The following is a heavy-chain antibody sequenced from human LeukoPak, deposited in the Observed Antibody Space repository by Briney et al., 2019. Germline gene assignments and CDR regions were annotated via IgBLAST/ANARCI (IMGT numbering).Heavy chain of an antibody. CDR2: VHHSGIT. D-gene: IGHD1-14*01. CDR1: GYSISSDYY. V-gene: IGHV4-38-2*02. Sequence: PSETLSLTCTVSGYSISSDYYWSWIRQPPGKGLEWIGYVHHSGITYYNPSLKSRLTMSIDTSKDQFSLNVTSVTAADTAMYFCARERGTIVDSSGPTWFDAWGQGVLVIVSS. CDR3: ARERGTIVDSSGPTWFDA. J-gene: IGHJ5*02.